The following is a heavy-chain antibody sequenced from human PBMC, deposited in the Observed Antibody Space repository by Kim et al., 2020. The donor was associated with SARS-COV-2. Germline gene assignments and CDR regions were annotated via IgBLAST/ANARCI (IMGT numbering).Heavy chain of an antibody. Sequence: SETLSLTCTVSGGSISSSSYYWGWIRQPPGKGLEWIGSIYYSGSTYYKPSLKSRVTISVDTSKNQFSLKLSSVTAADTAVYYCARHTSGDGYNYFDYWGQGTLVTVSS. CDR2: IYYSGST. J-gene: IGHJ4*02. D-gene: IGHD5-12*01. CDR3: ARHTSGDGYNYFDY. CDR1: GGSISSSSYY. V-gene: IGHV4-39*01.